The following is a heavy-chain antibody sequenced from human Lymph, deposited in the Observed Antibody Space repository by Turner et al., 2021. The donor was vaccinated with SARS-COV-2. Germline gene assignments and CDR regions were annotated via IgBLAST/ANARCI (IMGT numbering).Heavy chain of an antibody. Sequence: EVQLVESGGGLVKPGVSLRLSCAASGFTFSSYSMNWVRQAPGKGLEWVSSINFTSSNIDYADSVKGRFTISRDNAKNSLDLQMNSLSAEDTAVYYGARGPPDFPYYFDYWGQGTLVTVSS. J-gene: IGHJ4*02. CDR1: GFTFSSYS. D-gene: IGHD2-21*02. CDR2: INFTSSNI. V-gene: IGHV3-21*01. CDR3: ARGPPDFPYYFDY.